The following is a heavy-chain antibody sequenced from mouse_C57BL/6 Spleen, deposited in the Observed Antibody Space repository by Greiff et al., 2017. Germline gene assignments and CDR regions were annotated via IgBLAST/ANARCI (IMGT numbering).Heavy chain of an antibody. CDR3: ARGTTVGY. J-gene: IGHJ2*01. V-gene: IGHV1-26*01. CDR2: INPNNGGT. CDR1: GYTFTDYY. Sequence: EVQLQQSGPELVKPGASVKISCKASGYTFTDYYMNWVKQSHGKSLEWIGDINPNNGGTSYNQKFKGKATLTVDKSSSTACMELRSLTSEDSAVYYCARGTTVGYWGQGTTLTVSS. D-gene: IGHD1-1*01.